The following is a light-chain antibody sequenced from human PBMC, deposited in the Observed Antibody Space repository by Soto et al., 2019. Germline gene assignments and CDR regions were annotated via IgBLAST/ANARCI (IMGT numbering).Light chain of an antibody. J-gene: IGKJ4*01. CDR3: QQFSSYPLT. CDR1: QRVSSN. V-gene: IGKV3D-15*01. CDR2: GAS. Sequence: EIVMAQSPTTLSVSQGERATPSFMASQRVSSNLAWYQQKPGQAPRLLIYGASTRATGIPARFSGSGSGTEFTLTISRLEPEDFAVYYCQQFSSYPLTFGGGTKVDIK.